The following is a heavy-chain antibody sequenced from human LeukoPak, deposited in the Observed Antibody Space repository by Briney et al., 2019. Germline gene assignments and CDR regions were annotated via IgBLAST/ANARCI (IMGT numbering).Heavy chain of an antibody. D-gene: IGHD6-19*01. CDR1: GGSFSGYY. CDR3: ARDSRIAVAGTPYFDY. CDR2: INHSGST. V-gene: IGHV4-34*01. Sequence: SETLSLTCAVYGGSFSGYYWSWIRQPPGKGVEGIGEINHSGSTNYNPSLKSRVTISVDTSKNQFSLKLSSVTAADTAVYYCARDSRIAVAGTPYFDYWGQGTLVTVSS. J-gene: IGHJ4*02.